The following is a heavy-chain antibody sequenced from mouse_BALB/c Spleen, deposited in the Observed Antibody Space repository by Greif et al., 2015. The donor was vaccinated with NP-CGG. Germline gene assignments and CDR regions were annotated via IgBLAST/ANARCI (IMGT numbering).Heavy chain of an antibody. CDR2: IDPETGGT. CDR1: GYTSTDYE. Sequence: QVQLQQSGAELVRPGASVTLSCKASGYTSTDYEMHWVKQTPAHGLEWIGAIDPETGGTAYNQKFKGKATLTADKSSSTAYMELRSLASEDSAVYYCTRERVITTVVGPFDYWGQGTTLTVSS. V-gene: IGHV1-15*01. D-gene: IGHD1-1*01. J-gene: IGHJ2*01. CDR3: TRERVITTVVGPFDY.